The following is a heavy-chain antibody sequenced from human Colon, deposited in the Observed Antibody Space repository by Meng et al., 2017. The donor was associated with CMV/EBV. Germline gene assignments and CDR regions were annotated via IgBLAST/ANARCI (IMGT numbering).Heavy chain of an antibody. Sequence: SETLSLTCTVSGASISTYYWSWIRQPPGKGLEWIGYKYNSGISNYNSSLKSRVTISLDTSKNQFSLKVTSVTAADTAIYYCARYYCTGGSCSRTNWFDLWGQGTLVTVSS. D-gene: IGHD2-8*02. V-gene: IGHV4-59*01. CDR1: GASISTYY. CDR3: ARYYCTGGSCSRTNWFDL. J-gene: IGHJ5*02. CDR2: KYNSGIS.